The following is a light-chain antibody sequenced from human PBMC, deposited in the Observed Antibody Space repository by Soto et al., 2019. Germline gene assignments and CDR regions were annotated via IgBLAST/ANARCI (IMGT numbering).Light chain of an antibody. Sequence: QSVLTQPPSASETPGQRVTISCSGSSSNVGRYAVNWYQHLPGTAPKLLIYNYNQRPSGVPARFSGSKSGTSASLAISGLQSEDEADYYCAAWDDSLNGYVFGAGTKVTVL. CDR2: NYN. V-gene: IGLV1-44*01. J-gene: IGLJ1*01. CDR1: SSNVGRYA. CDR3: AAWDDSLNGYV.